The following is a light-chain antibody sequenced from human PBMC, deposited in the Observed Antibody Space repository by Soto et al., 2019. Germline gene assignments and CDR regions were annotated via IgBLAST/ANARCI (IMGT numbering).Light chain of an antibody. CDR1: QSVSIN. CDR3: QQYSNWPQT. CDR2: DAS. Sequence: EIVMTQSPATLSASPGESATLSCRASQSVSINLAWYHQKPGQAPRLLIYDASTRASGITARFSGSGSGTEFTLTISRLQSEDFAVYYCQQYSNWPQTFGQGTRVEIK. J-gene: IGKJ1*01. V-gene: IGKV3-15*01.